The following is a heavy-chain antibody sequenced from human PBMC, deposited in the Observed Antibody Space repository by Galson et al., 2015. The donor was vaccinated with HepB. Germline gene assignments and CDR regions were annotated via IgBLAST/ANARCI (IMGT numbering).Heavy chain of an antibody. V-gene: IGHV3-73*01. CDR3: TSHRIVGATKRFDP. J-gene: IGHJ5*02. CDR1: GFTFSGSA. D-gene: IGHD1-26*01. Sequence: SLRLSCAASGFTFSGSAMHWVRQASGKGLEWVGRIRSKANSYATAYAASVKGRFTISRDDSKNTAYLQMNSLKTEDTAVYYCTSHRIVGATKRFDPWGQGTLVTVSS. CDR2: IRSKANSYAT.